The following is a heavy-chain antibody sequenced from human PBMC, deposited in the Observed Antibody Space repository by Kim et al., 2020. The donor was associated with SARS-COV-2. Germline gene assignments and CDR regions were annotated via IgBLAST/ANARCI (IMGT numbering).Heavy chain of an antibody. Sequence: GGSLRLSCAASGLTFSSYGMHWVRQAPGKGLEWVAVISYDGSNKYYADSAKGRFTISRDNTKNTLSLQVNSLRAEDTAVYYCANIVKAAADTPIDYWGQGSLVTVSS. J-gene: IGHJ4*02. V-gene: IGHV3-30*18. D-gene: IGHD6-13*01. CDR3: ANIVKAAADTPIDY. CDR2: ISYDGSNK. CDR1: GLTFSSYG.